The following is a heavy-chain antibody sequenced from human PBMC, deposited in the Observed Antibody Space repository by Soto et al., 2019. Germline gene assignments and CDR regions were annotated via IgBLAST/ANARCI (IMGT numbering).Heavy chain of an antibody. CDR2: IKQDGSEK. CDR3: ASFTPNYNPRAFDI. V-gene: IGHV3-7*01. J-gene: IGHJ3*02. Sequence: GSLRLSCAASGFTFSSYWMSWVRQAPGKGLEWVANIKQDGSEKYYVDSVKGRFTISRDNAKNSLYLQMNSLRAEDTAVYYCASFTPNYNPRAFDIWGQGTMVTVSS. D-gene: IGHD1-1*01. CDR1: GFTFSSYW.